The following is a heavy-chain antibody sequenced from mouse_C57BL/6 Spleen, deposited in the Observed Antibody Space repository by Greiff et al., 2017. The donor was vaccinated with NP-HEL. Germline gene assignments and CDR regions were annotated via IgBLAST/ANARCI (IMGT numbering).Heavy chain of an antibody. D-gene: IGHD2-3*01. J-gene: IGHJ3*01. CDR2: IYPGSGNT. V-gene: IGHV1-76*01. Sequence: QVQLKQSGAELVRPGASVKLSCKASGYTFTDYYINWVKQRPGQGLEWIARIYPGSGNTYYNEKFKGKATLTAEKSSSTAYMQLSSLTSEDSAVYFCARDPYDGYYPFAYWGQGTLVTVSA. CDR3: ARDPYDGYYPFAY. CDR1: GYTFTDYY.